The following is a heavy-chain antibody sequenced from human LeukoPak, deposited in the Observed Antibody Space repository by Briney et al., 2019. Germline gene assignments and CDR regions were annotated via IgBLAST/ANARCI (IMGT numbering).Heavy chain of an antibody. J-gene: IGHJ4*02. CDR1: GVSISSSTFY. CDR2: IYYSGST. D-gene: IGHD1-26*01. Sequence: SETLSLTCTVSGVSISSSTFYRGWIRQPPGKGLEWIENIYYSGSTNYNPSLKSRITISVDTSKNQFSLKLSSVTAADTAVYYCARPRRPGGRYSDFDFWGQGTQVTVSS. V-gene: IGHV4-39*01. CDR3: ARPRRPGGRYSDFDF.